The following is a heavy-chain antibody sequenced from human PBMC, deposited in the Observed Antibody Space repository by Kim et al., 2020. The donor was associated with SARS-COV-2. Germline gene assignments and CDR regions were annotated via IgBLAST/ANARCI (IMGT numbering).Heavy chain of an antibody. V-gene: IGHV4-34*01. CDR3: ARGLDRGWYMDV. CDR1: GGSFSGYY. CDR2: INHSGST. D-gene: IGHD6-19*01. Sequence: SETLSLTCAVYGGSFSGYYWSWIRQPPGKGLEWIGEINHSGSTNYNPSLKSRVIISVDTPKNQFSLKLSSVTAADTAVYYCARGLDRGWYMDVWGKGTTVTVSS. J-gene: IGHJ6*03.